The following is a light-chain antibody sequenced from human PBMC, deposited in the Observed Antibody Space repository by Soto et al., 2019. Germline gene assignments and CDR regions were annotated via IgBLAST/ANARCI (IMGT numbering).Light chain of an antibody. CDR1: SSDVGVYNY. CDR3: CSYAGSYTFV. J-gene: IGLJ1*01. CDR2: DVS. Sequence: QSVLTQPRSVSGSPGQSVTISCTGTSSDVGVYNYVSWYQQYPGKAPKIMIYDVSKRPSGVPDRFSGSKSDNTASLTISGLQAEDEADYYCCSYAGSYTFVFGIGTKLPVL. V-gene: IGLV2-11*01.